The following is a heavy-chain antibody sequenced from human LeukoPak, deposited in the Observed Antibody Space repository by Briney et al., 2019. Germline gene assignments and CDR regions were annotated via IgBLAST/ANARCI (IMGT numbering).Heavy chain of an antibody. D-gene: IGHD3-22*01. CDR3: ARTPDDSSGYYPPQLDY. Sequence: ASVKVSCKASGYTFTGYYMHWARQAPGQGLEWMGWINPNSGGTNYAQKFQGRVTMTRDTSISTAYMELSRLRSDDTAVYYCARTPDDSSGYYPPQLDYWGQGTLVTVSS. J-gene: IGHJ4*02. CDR1: GYTFTGYY. V-gene: IGHV1-2*02. CDR2: INPNSGGT.